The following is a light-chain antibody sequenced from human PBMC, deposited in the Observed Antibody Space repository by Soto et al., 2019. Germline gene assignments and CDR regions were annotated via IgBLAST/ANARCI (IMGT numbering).Light chain of an antibody. Sequence: DIQMTQSPSTLSASVGDRVTITCRASQSISSWLAWYQQKPGKAPKLLIYDASSLESGVPSRFSGSGSGTEFTLTISSLQPDDFATYYCKQYNSYAWTFGQWTKVEIK. CDR2: DAS. CDR3: KQYNSYAWT. J-gene: IGKJ1*01. V-gene: IGKV1-5*01. CDR1: QSISSW.